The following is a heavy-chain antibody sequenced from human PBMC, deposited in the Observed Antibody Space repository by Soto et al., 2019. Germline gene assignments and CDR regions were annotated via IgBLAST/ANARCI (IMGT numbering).Heavy chain of an antibody. CDR3: AQGGGGMDV. J-gene: IGHJ6*02. Sequence: QITLKESGPPLLKPTQTLTLTCNFSGFSLTTRGLGVAGFRQPPGKALEGLAPIYWNDDQRYSPSLKNRLSVTKDTSENQVVLTMTNVDPVDTATYYCAQGGGGMDVWGQGTTVTVSS. CDR2: IYWNDDQ. V-gene: IGHV2-5*01. CDR1: GFSLTTRGLG. D-gene: IGHD3-16*01.